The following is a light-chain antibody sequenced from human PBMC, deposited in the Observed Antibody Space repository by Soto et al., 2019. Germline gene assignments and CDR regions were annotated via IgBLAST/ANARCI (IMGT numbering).Light chain of an antibody. Sequence: DIQMTQSPATLSASVGDRVTITCRASQSVRSWLAWYQQKPGTAPKLLIFDASRLESGVPSRFSGSGSGTDFTLSISRLEPEDFAAYYCQQYGGLPRTFGQGTKVDIK. J-gene: IGKJ1*01. CDR3: QQYGGLPRT. CDR1: QSVRSW. V-gene: IGKV1-5*01. CDR2: DAS.